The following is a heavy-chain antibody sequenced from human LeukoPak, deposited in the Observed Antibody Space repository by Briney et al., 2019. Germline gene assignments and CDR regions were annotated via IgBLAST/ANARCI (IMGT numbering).Heavy chain of an antibody. CDR3: ARRDSSWYGTDY. D-gene: IGHD6-13*01. CDR1: GGTFSSYA. Sequence: ASVKVSCKASGGTFSSYAISWVRQAPGQGLEWMGRIIPILGIANYAQKFQGRVTITADKSTSTAYMELSSLRSEDTAVYYCARRDSSWYGTDYWGQGTLVTVSP. V-gene: IGHV1-69*04. J-gene: IGHJ4*02. CDR2: IIPILGIA.